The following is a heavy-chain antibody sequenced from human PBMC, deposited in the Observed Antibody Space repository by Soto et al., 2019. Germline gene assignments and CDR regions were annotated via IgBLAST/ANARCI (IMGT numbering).Heavy chain of an antibody. D-gene: IGHD6-13*01. J-gene: IGHJ4*02. CDR2: IYSGGST. CDR1: GFTVSSNY. CDR3: AWIAAAGENDY. V-gene: IGHV3-53*01. Sequence: VGSLRLSCAASGFTVSSNYMSWVRQAPGKGLEWVSVIYSGGSTYYADSVKGRFTISRDNSKNTLYLQMNSLRAEDTAVYYCAWIAAAGENDYWGQGTLVTVSS.